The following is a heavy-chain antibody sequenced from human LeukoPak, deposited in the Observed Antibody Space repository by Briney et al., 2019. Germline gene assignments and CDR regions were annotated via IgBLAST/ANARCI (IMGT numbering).Heavy chain of an antibody. V-gene: IGHV4-4*02. CDR2: IYHSGST. CDR3: ARWGKAVGATLYYYYGMDV. CDR1: GGSISSSNW. D-gene: IGHD1-26*01. Sequence: SETLSLTCAVSGGSISSSNWWSWVRQPPGKGLEWIGEIYHSGSTNYNPSLKSRVTISVDKSKNQFSLKLSSVTAADTAVYYCARWGKAVGATLYYYYGMDVWGQGTTVTVSS. J-gene: IGHJ6*02.